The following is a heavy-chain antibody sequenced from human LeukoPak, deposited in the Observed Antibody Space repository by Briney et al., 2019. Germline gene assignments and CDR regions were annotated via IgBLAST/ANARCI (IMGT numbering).Heavy chain of an antibody. J-gene: IGHJ4*02. D-gene: IGHD4-11*01. V-gene: IGHV4-38-2*02. CDR1: GYSISSGYY. CDR3: GREVGYSHYHSH. CDR2: IYYTGST. Sequence: SETLSLTCAVSGYSISSGYYWGGIRQPPGKGLEGIGNIYYTGSTYYNPSLKSRVTISIDASKNQFSLKLTSVTAADTAVYYCGREVGYSHYHSHWRQGTLVSVSS.